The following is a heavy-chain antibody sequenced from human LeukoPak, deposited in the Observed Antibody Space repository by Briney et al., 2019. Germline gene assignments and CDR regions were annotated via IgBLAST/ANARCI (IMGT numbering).Heavy chain of an antibody. CDR1: GYTFTGYY. CDR2: INPNSGGT. Sequence: ASVKVSCKASGYTFTGYYMHWVRQAPGQGLEWMGWINPNSGGTNYAQKFQGRVTMTRDTSISTAYMELSRLGSDDTAVYYCARGPFLEWLFVDNDYWGQGTLVTVSS. CDR3: ARGPFLEWLFVDNDY. D-gene: IGHD3-3*02. J-gene: IGHJ4*02. V-gene: IGHV1-2*02.